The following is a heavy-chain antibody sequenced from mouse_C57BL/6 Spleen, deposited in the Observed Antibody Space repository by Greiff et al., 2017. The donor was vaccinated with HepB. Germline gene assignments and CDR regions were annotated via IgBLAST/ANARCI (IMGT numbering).Heavy chain of an antibody. J-gene: IGHJ3*01. CDR1: GYTFTSYW. CDR3: AAYYYGSSWFAY. D-gene: IGHD1-1*01. CDR2: IDPSDSYT. V-gene: IGHV1-59*01. Sequence: QVQLQQPGAELVRPGTSVKLSCKASGYTFTSYWMHWVKQRPGQGLEWIGVIDPSDSYTNYNQKFKGKATLTVDTSSSTAYMQLSSLTSEDSAVYYCAAYYYGSSWFAYWGQGTLVTVSA.